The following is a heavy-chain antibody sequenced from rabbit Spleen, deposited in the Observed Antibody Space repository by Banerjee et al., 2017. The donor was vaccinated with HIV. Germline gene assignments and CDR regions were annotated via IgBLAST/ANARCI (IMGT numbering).Heavy chain of an antibody. CDR3: ARDAGTSFSTYGMDL. CDR1: GVSFSSNSY. D-gene: IGHD8-1*01. V-gene: IGHV1S45*01. CDR2: IDSGSSGFT. Sequence: EQVEESGGGLVKPEGSLTLTCKASGVSFSSNSYMCWVRQAPGKGLEWIACIDSGSSGFTYFASWTKGRFTISKTSSTTVTLQMTSLTAADTATYFCARDAGTSFSTYGMDLWGQGTLVTVS. J-gene: IGHJ6*01.